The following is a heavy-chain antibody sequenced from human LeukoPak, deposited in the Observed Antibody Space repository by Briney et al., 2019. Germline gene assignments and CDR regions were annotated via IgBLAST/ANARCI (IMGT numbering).Heavy chain of an antibody. J-gene: IGHJ4*02. D-gene: IGHD3-10*01. CDR3: ARGFSGSYYTKDFDY. Sequence: KPGGSLRLSCAASGFTSSYHSMNWVRQAPGKGLEWVSSISSSSSYIYYADSVKGRFTISRDNAKNSLYLQMNSLRAEDTAIYYCARGFSGSYYTKDFDYWGQGALVTVSS. CDR1: GFTSSYHS. CDR2: ISSSSSYI. V-gene: IGHV3-21*01.